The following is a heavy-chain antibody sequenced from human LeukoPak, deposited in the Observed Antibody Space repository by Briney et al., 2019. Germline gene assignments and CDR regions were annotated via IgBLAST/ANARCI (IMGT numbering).Heavy chain of an antibody. V-gene: IGHV3-30*18. CDR2: ISYDGSNK. Sequence: GRSLRLSCAASGFTFSSYGMPWVRQAPGKGLEWVAVISYDGSNKYYADSVKGRFTISRDNSKNTLYLQMNSLRAEDTAVYYCAKDPVLRFLEWFDDAFDIWGQGTMVTVSS. J-gene: IGHJ3*02. CDR3: AKDPVLRFLEWFDDAFDI. CDR1: GFTFSSYG. D-gene: IGHD3-3*01.